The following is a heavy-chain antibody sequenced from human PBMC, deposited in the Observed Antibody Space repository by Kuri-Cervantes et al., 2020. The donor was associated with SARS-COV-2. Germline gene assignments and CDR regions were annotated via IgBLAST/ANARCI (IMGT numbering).Heavy chain of an antibody. CDR1: GGSFSGYY. V-gene: IGHV4-34*01. CDR3: ARAPCVDILTGNPLPFDP. Sequence: GSLRLSCAVYGGSFSGYYWSWIRQPPGKGLEWIGEINHSGSTNYNPSLKSRVTISVDTSKNQFSLKLSSVTAADTAVYYCARAPCVDILTGNPLPFDPWGQGTLVTVSS. D-gene: IGHD3-9*01. CDR2: INHSGST. J-gene: IGHJ5*02.